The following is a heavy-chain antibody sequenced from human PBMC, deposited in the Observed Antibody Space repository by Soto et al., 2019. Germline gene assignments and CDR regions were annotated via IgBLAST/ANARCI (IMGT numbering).Heavy chain of an antibody. CDR3: ARHSIGDNWFDP. V-gene: IGHV4-59*08. Sequence: TLSLTCTVSGGSISSYYWSWIRQPPGKGLEWIGYIYYSGSTNYNPSLKSRVTISVDTSKNQFSLKLSSVTAADTAVYYCARHSIGDNWFDPWGQGTLVTVSS. D-gene: IGHD3-22*01. J-gene: IGHJ5*02. CDR1: GGSISSYY. CDR2: IYYSGST.